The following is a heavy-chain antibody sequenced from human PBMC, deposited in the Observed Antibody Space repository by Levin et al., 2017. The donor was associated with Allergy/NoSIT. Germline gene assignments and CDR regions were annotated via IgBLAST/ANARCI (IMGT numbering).Heavy chain of an antibody. D-gene: IGHD3-9*01. Sequence: SETLSLTCAVSGGSISTDNWWSWIRQPPGKGLEWIGEIYRSGDTNHNPSLRSRVTMSVDKSKNHFSLKLRSVTASDTAVYYCATVEGLFCSGVSCSYSFHYWGQGALVTVSS. CDR2: IYRSGDT. CDR1: GGSISTDNW. CDR3: ATVEGLFCSGVSCSYSFHY. J-gene: IGHJ4*02. V-gene: IGHV4-4*02.